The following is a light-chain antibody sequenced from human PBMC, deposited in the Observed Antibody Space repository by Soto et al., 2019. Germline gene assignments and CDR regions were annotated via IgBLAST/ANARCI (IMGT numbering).Light chain of an antibody. CDR2: GAS. CDR1: QSVSSSY. CDR3: QQYDNWPPAIT. J-gene: IGKJ5*01. V-gene: IGKV3-20*01. Sequence: EIVLTQSPGTLSLSPGERATLSCRASQSVSSSYLAWYQQKPGQALRLLMYGASTRAAGIPVRFSGSGSATEFTLTISSLESEDFALYYCQQYDNWPPAITFGQGTRLEI.